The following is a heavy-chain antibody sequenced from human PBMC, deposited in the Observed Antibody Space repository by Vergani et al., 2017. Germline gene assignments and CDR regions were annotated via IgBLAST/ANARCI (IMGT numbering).Heavy chain of an antibody. V-gene: IGHV3-30-3*01. CDR1: GFTFSRYA. J-gene: IGHJ4*02. Sequence: QVQLVESGGGVVQPGRSLRLSCAASGFTFSRYAMHWVRQAPGKGLEWVAVISYDGSNKYYADSVKGRFTISRDNSKNTLYLQMNSLRAEDTAVYYCARDTPFNGGAIHFFFDYWGQGTLVTVSS. CDR3: ARDTPFNGGAIHFFFDY. D-gene: IGHD2-8*01. CDR2: ISYDGSNK.